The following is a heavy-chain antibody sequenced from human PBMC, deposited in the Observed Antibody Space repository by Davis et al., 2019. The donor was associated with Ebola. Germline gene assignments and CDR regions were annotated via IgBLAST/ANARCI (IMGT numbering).Heavy chain of an antibody. J-gene: IGHJ4*02. D-gene: IGHD6-13*01. CDR3: ARDPYSSSWYGVY. V-gene: IGHV3-30-3*01. CDR2: ISYDGSNK. Sequence: PGGSLRLSCAASGFTFSSYAMHWVRQAPGKGLKWVAVISYDGSNKYYADSVKGRFTISRDNSKNTLYLQMNSLRAEDTAVYYCARDPYSSSWYGVYWGQGTLVTVSS. CDR1: GFTFSSYA.